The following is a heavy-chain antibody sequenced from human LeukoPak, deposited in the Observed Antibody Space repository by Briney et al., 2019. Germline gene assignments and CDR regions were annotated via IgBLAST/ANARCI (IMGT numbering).Heavy chain of an antibody. CDR3: ARDSLDCSTTSCHSFDP. J-gene: IGHJ5*02. D-gene: IGHD2-2*01. CDR2: ISGYSGNT. Sequence: GASVKVSCKASGYIFSSYGISWVRQAPGQGLEWMGWISGYSGNTKYSQRLKGRVSMTTYTSTSTAYMELRSLRSDDTAVYDCARDSLDCSTTSCHSFDPWGQGTLVTVSS. V-gene: IGHV1-18*01. CDR1: GYIFSSYG.